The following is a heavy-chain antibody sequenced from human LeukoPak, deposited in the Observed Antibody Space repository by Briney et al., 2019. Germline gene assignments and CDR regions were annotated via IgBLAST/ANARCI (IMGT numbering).Heavy chain of an antibody. Sequence: ASVKVSCKASGGTFSSYAISWVRQAPGQGLEWMGGIIPIFGTANYAQKFQGRVTITADESTSTAYMELSSLRSEDTAVYYCASRVAVAGRYEVFDYWGQGTLVTVSS. CDR2: IIPIFGTA. CDR3: ASRVAVAGRYEVFDY. J-gene: IGHJ4*02. CDR1: GGTFSSYA. V-gene: IGHV1-69*13. D-gene: IGHD6-19*01.